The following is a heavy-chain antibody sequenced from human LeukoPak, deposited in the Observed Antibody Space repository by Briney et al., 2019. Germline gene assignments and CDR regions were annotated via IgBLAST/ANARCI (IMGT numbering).Heavy chain of an antibody. CDR3: ARAAWRGTNSRDAFDI. CDR2: IYYSGTT. CDR1: GGSISSGGDY. J-gene: IGHJ3*02. D-gene: IGHD4/OR15-4a*01. V-gene: IGHV4-31*03. Sequence: SETLSLTCTVSGGSISSGGDYWSWIRQHPGKGLEWIGYIYYSGTTYYNPSLRSRITISVDTSKSQFPLNLSSVTAADTAVYYCARAAWRGTNSRDAFDIWGQGTMVAVS.